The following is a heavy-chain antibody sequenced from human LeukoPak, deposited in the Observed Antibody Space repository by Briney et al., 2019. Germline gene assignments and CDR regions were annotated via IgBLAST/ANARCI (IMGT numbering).Heavy chain of an antibody. V-gene: IGHV4-31*03. D-gene: IGHD6-13*01. J-gene: IGHJ4*02. CDR1: GGSISSGGYY. CDR3: GRETIAATGTSVFFDY. CDR2: IYYSGST. Sequence: PSQTLSLTCTVSGGSISSGGYYWSWIRQHPGKGLEWIGYIYYSGSTYYNPSLKSRVTISVDTSKNQFSLKLTSMTAADTAVYYCGRETIAATGTSVFFDYWGQGTLVTVSS.